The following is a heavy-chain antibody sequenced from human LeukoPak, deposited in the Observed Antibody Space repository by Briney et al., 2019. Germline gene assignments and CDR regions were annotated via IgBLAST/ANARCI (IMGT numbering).Heavy chain of an antibody. V-gene: IGHV1-69*13. D-gene: IGHD3-16*01. CDR2: IIPIFGTA. CDR1: GGTFSSYA. CDR3: ASSYDYVLRGTENTKVDIYYYYYMDV. J-gene: IGHJ6*03. Sequence: SVTVSFKASGGTFSSYAISWVRQAPGQGLEWMGGIIPIFGTANYAQKFQGRVTITADESTSTAYMELSSLRSEDTAVYYCASSYDYVLRGTENTKVDIYYYYYMDVWGKGTTVTISS.